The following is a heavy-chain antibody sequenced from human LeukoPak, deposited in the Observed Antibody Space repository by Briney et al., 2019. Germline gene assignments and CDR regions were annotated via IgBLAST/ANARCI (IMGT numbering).Heavy chain of an antibody. D-gene: IGHD3-10*01. J-gene: IGHJ6*04. CDR3: ARDDMVRGVINFYYGVDV. CDR2: RYHSGST. Sequence: PSETLSLTCAVSGYSISSGYYWGWIRQPPGKGLEWIGSRYHSGSTYYNPSLKSRVTISVDTSKNQFSLKLRSVTAADTAVYYCARDDMVRGVINFYYGVDVWGKGTTVTVSS. CDR1: GYSISSGYY. V-gene: IGHV4-38-2*02.